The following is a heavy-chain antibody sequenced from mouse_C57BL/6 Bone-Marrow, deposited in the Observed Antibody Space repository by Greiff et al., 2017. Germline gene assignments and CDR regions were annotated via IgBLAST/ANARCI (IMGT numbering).Heavy chain of an antibody. CDR1: GFTFSDYY. J-gene: IGHJ4*01. CDR2: INYDGSST. V-gene: IGHV5-16*01. Sequence: EVKLVESEGGLVQPGSSMKLSCTASGFTFSDYYMAWVRQVPEKGLEWVANINYDGSSTYYLDSLKSRFIISRDNAKNILYLQMSSLKSEDTATYYCARERNYYSNYDYAMDYWGQGTSVTVSS. D-gene: IGHD2-5*01. CDR3: ARERNYYSNYDYAMDY.